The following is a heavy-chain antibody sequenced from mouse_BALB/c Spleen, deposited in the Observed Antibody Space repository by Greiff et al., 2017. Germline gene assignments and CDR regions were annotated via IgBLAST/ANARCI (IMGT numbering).Heavy chain of an antibody. Sequence: QVQLQQSGPGLVAPSQSLSITCTVSGFSLTSYGVHWVRQPPGKGLEWLGVIWAGGSTNYNSALMSRLSISKDNSKSQVFLKMNSLQTDDTAMYYCARDHNGNYGGFAYWGQGTLVTVSA. V-gene: IGHV2-9*02. J-gene: IGHJ3*01. CDR3: ARDHNGNYGGFAY. CDR1: GFSLTSYG. CDR2: IWAGGST. D-gene: IGHD2-1*01.